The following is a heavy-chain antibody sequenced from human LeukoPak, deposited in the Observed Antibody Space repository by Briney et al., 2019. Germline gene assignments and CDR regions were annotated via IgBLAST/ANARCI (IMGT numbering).Heavy chain of an antibody. D-gene: IGHD4-17*01. V-gene: IGHV3-49*03. CDR3: ARAPEKYGDYFPFDY. CDR2: IRSKGYGGTA. Sequence: GGSLRLSCTASGFTFGDYAMSWFRQAPGKGLEWLGFIRSKGYGGTAEYAASVKGRFTISRDDSKSIAYLQMNSLKTEDTAVYYCARAPEKYGDYFPFDYWGQGTLVTVSS. J-gene: IGHJ4*02. CDR1: GFTFGDYA.